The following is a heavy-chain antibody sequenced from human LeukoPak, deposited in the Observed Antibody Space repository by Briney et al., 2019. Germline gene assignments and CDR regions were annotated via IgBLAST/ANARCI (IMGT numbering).Heavy chain of an antibody. D-gene: IGHD3-22*01. V-gene: IGHV3-33*01. CDR1: GFTFSSYG. J-gene: IGHJ4*02. CDR2: IWYDGSNK. CDR3: ARDFGPHYYDSSGYGY. Sequence: GRSLRLSRAASGFTFSSYGMHWVRQAPGKGLEWVAVIWYDGSNKYYADSVKGRFTISRDNSKNTLYLQMNSLRAEDTAVYYCARDFGPHYYDSSGYGYWGQGTLVTVSS.